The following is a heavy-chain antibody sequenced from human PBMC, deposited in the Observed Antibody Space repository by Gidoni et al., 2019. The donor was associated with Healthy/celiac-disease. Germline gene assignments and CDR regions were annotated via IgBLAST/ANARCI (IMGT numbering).Heavy chain of an antibody. CDR2: INHSGST. CDR1: GGSFSGYY. V-gene: IGHV4-34*01. J-gene: IGHJ4*02. CDR3: ARVVVVVVAASTFDY. D-gene: IGHD2-15*01. Sequence: QVQLQQWGAGLLKPSENLSLTCAVYGGSFSGYYWSWIRQPPGKGLEWIGEINHSGSTNYNPSHKSRVTISVDTSKNQFSLKLSSVTAADTAVYYCARVVVVVVAASTFDYWGQGTLVTVSS.